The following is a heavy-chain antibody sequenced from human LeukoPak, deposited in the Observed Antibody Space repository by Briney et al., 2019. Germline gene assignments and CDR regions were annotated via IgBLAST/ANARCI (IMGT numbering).Heavy chain of an antibody. V-gene: IGHV1-69*04. D-gene: IGHD6-13*01. CDR1: GGTFSSYA. Sequence: GASVKVSCKASGGTFSSYAISWVRQAPGQGLEWMGRIIPILGIANYAQKFQGRVTITADKSTSTAYMELSRLRSDDTAVYYCARAGMGSSSWYDEVFSPINWFDPWGQGTLVTVSS. CDR2: IIPILGIA. J-gene: IGHJ5*02. CDR3: ARAGMGSSSWYDEVFSPINWFDP.